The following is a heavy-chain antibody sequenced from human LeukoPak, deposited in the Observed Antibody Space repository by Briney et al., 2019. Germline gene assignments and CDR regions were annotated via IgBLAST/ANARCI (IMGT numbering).Heavy chain of an antibody. D-gene: IGHD3-16*01. Sequence: SETLSLTCAVSGGSISSGGYSWSWIRRPPGKGLEWIGYIYHSGSTYYNPSLKSRVTISVDRSKNQFSLKLSSVTAADTAVYYCAREGELGSFDYWGQGTLVTVSS. J-gene: IGHJ4*02. V-gene: IGHV4-30-2*01. CDR2: IYHSGST. CDR1: GGSISSGGYS. CDR3: AREGELGSFDY.